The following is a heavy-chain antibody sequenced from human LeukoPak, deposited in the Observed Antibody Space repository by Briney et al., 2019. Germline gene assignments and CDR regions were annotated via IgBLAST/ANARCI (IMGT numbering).Heavy chain of an antibody. V-gene: IGHV4-39*01. Sequence: SETLSLTCTVSGGSISSSSYYWGWIRQPPGKGLEWIGSIYYSGSTYYNPSLKSRVTISVATSKNQFSLKLSSVTAADTAVYYCARPPYSSSWFYFDYWGQGTLVTVSS. CDR1: GGSISSSSYY. J-gene: IGHJ4*02. CDR3: ARPPYSSSWFYFDY. CDR2: IYYSGST. D-gene: IGHD6-13*01.